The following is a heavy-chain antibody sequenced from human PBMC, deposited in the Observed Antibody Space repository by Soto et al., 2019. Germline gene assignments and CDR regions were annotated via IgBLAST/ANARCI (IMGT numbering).Heavy chain of an antibody. CDR2: IYYTGTT. CDR3: ATVLHDYGTNWVDS. D-gene: IGHD3-16*01. Sequence: QVQLQESGPRLVKPSQTLSLTCSVSGASIRSGRYYWSWIRQSPGRGLEWIGYIYYTGTTHYNPAVKSRVIILLDNSKDQFSLTLTSVTAADTAIYYCATVLHDYGTNWVDSWGQGTQVTVSS. V-gene: IGHV4-30-4*01. CDR1: GASIRSGRYY. J-gene: IGHJ5*01.